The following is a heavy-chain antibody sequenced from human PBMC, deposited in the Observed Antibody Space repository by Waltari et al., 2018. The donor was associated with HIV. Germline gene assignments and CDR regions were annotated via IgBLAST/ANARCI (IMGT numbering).Heavy chain of an antibody. V-gene: IGHV3-74*01. D-gene: IGHD3-10*01. Sequence: QLVESGGGLVQPGGSLSLSRAASTFTFTSYWMHWVRQAPGKGLVCVSRINRDGSSTSYADSVKGRFTISRDNAKNTLYLQMNSLKVEDTAVYYCARAYYDSGSNWFDPWGQGTLVTVSS. CDR2: INRDGSST. CDR3: ARAYYDSGSNWFDP. J-gene: IGHJ5*02. CDR1: TFTFTSYW.